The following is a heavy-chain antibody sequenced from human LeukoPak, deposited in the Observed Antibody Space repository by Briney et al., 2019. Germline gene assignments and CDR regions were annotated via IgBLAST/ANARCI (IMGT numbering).Heavy chain of an antibody. Sequence: SETLSLTCDVSGGSIDSTNWWNWVRQPPGKGLEWIGEIHHDGRINYNPSLKSRVTLSVNKSKNQFSLRLNSVTAADTAMYYCARSHDHLWGNYPDYWGQGTLVTVSS. CDR1: GGSIDSTNW. V-gene: IGHV4/OR15-8*01. D-gene: IGHD3-16*02. CDR3: ARSHDHLWGNYPDY. CDR2: IHHDGRI. J-gene: IGHJ4*02.